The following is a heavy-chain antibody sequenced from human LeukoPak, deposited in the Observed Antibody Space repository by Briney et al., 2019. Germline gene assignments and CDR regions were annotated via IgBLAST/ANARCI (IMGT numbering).Heavy chain of an antibody. J-gene: IGHJ4*02. Sequence: PGGSLRLSCAASGFTFSNYWMTWVRQAPGKGLEWVSVIYSGGSTYYADSVKGRFTISRDNSKNTLYLQMNSLRAEDTAVYYCASAYSSSYPDYWGQGTLVTVSS. CDR3: ASAYSSSYPDY. CDR1: GFTFSNYW. V-gene: IGHV3-53*01. D-gene: IGHD6-6*01. CDR2: IYSGGST.